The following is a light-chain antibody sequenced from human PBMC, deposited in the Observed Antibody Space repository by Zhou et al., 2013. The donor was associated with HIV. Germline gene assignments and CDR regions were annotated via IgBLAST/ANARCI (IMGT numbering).Light chain of an antibody. Sequence: EIVLTQSPGTLSLSPGGRATLSCRSSHNISDSHLAWYQQKPGQAPSLLIYGTSTRATGIPDRFSGSGSGTDFSLTISSLEPEDFALYFCQQRTNWPSFTFGPGTKVEIK. CDR3: QQRTNWPSFT. V-gene: IGKV3-11*01. J-gene: IGKJ3*01. CDR2: GTS. CDR1: HNISDSH.